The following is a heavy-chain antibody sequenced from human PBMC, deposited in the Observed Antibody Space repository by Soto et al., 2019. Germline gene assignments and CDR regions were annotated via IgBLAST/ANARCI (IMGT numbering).Heavy chain of an antibody. CDR2: INPNSGGT. CDR3: AREVATNDSSGYYHDAFDI. V-gene: IGHV1-2*04. CDR1: GYTFTGYY. D-gene: IGHD3-22*01. J-gene: IGHJ3*02. Sequence: QVQLVQSGAEVKKPGASVKVSCKASGYTFTGYYMHWVRQAPGQGLEWMGWINPNSGGTNYAQKFQGWVTMTSETSISTAYMERSRLRSDDTAVYYCAREVATNDSSGYYHDAFDIWGQGTMVTVSS.